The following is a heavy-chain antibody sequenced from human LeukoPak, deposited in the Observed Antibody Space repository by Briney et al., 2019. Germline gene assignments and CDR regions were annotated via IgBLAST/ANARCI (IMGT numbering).Heavy chain of an antibody. Sequence: SETLSLTCAVSGGSISSGGYSWSWIRQPPGKGLEWIGYIYYSGSTYYNPSLKSRVTISVDTSKNQFSLKLSFVTAADTAVYYCARNSREYYYDRSGYYSYYFDYWGQGTLVTVSS. CDR3: ARNSREYYYDRSGYYSYYFDY. V-gene: IGHV4-30-4*07. D-gene: IGHD3-22*01. CDR2: IYYSGST. CDR1: GGSISSGGYS. J-gene: IGHJ4*02.